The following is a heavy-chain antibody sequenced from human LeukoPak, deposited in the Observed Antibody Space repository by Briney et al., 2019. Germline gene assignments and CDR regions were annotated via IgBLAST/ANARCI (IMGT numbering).Heavy chain of an antibody. CDR3: ARAISTMPHFGAFDI. D-gene: IGHD2-2*01. CDR1: GGSISGYY. CDR2: IYYSGST. Sequence: PSETLSLTCTVSGGSISGYYWSWIRQPPGKGLEWIGYIYYSGSTNYNPSLKSRVTISVDTSKNQFSLKLSSVTAADTAVYYCARAISTMPHFGAFDIWGQGTMVTVSS. J-gene: IGHJ3*02. V-gene: IGHV4-59*08.